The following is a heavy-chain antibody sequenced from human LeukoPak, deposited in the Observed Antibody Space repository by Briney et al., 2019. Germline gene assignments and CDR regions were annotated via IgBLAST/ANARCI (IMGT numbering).Heavy chain of an antibody. CDR2: IYYSGST. J-gene: IGHJ4*02. D-gene: IGHD2-2*02. Sequence: SETLSLTCTVSGGSISSSSYYWGWIRQPPGTGLEWIGSIYYSGSTYYNPSLKSRVTISVDTSKNQFSLKLSSVTAADTAVYYCARHIGYCSSTSCYTIDYWGQGTLVTVSS. CDR1: GGSISSSSYY. CDR3: ARHIGYCSSTSCYTIDY. V-gene: IGHV4-39*01.